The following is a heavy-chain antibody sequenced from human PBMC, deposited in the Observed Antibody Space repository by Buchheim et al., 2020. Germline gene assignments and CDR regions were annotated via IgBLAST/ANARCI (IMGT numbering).Heavy chain of an antibody. CDR2: IYYSGST. J-gene: IGHJ4*02. CDR1: GGSISSSSYY. V-gene: IGHV4-39*07. Sequence: QLQLQESGPGLVKPSENLSLTCTVSGGSISSSSYYWGWIRQPPGKGLEWIGSIYYSGSTYYNPSLKSRVTISVDTSKNQFSLKLSSVTAADTAVYYCARVWRRAGDYDSSGYEFDYWGQGTL. CDR3: ARVWRRAGDYDSSGYEFDY. D-gene: IGHD3-22*01.